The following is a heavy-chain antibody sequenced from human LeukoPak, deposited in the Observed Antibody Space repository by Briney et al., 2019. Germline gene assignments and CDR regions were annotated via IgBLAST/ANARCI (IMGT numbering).Heavy chain of an antibody. CDR2: ISAYNRNT. D-gene: IGHD2-2*01. CDR1: GFTFTNYA. V-gene: IGHV1-18*01. J-gene: IGHJ4*02. CDR3: ARDIVVVPAAKHLDY. Sequence: GASVKVSCKASGFTFTNYAFTWARQAPGQGLEWMGWISAYNRNTLYAQKFQGRVIMTTDTSASTAYMELRSLTSDDTAVYYCARDIVVVPAAKHLDYWGQGTLVTVSS.